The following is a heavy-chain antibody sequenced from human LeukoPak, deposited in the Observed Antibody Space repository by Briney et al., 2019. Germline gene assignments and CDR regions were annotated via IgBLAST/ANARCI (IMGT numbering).Heavy chain of an antibody. CDR3: AKALRFLEWSSPHDY. J-gene: IGHJ4*02. V-gene: IGHV3-23*01. Sequence: GGSLRLSCATSGFTFSSYVMSWVRQAPGKGLEWVSAISGSGGSTYYADSVKGRFTISRDNSKNTLYLQMNSLRAEDTAVYYCAKALRFLEWSSPHDYWGQGTLVTVSS. CDR1: GFTFSSYV. D-gene: IGHD3-3*01. CDR2: ISGSGGST.